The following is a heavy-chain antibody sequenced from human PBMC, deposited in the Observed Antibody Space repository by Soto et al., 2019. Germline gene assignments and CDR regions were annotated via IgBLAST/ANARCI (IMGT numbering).Heavy chain of an antibody. J-gene: IGHJ4*02. CDR1: GGSLSGYY. CDR2: IYYSGGT. Sequence: SETLSLTCTVTGGSLSGYYWMWIRQPPGKGLEWMGYIYYSGGTNYNPSLQSRVTMSVDTSKNQFSLKLSSVTAADTAVYYCARESPGAWHWAYWGQGTLVTVS. CDR3: ARESPGAWHWAY. D-gene: IGHD7-27*01. V-gene: IGHV4-59*01.